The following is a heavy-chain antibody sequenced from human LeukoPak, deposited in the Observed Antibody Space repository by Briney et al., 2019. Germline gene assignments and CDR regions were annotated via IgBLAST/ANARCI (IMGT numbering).Heavy chain of an antibody. CDR1: GVTVSNNC. CDR2: IYSGGST. V-gene: IGHV3-66*01. Sequence: GGSLRLSCAASGVTVSNNCMTWVRQPPGKGLEWVSVIYSGGSTYYADSVKGRFTISRDNSKNTLYLQMNSLRAEDTAVYYCARDNAGYWGQGTLVTVSS. J-gene: IGHJ4*02. D-gene: IGHD6-13*01. CDR3: ARDNAGY.